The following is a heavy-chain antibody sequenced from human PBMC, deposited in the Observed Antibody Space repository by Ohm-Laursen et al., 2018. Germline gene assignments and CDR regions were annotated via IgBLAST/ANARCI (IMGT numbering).Heavy chain of an antibody. J-gene: IGHJ4*02. CDR2: IKSKTDGGRL. CDR1: GFTFSDYY. Sequence: SLRLSCTASGFTFSDYYMSWIRQAPGKGLEWVGRIKSKTDGGRLDYAAPVKGTFTISRDDSQNTVYLQMNSLRAEDTAVYYCAKDRRYSSSSLDYWGQGTLVTVSS. V-gene: IGHV3-15*01. CDR3: AKDRRYSSSSLDY. D-gene: IGHD6-6*01.